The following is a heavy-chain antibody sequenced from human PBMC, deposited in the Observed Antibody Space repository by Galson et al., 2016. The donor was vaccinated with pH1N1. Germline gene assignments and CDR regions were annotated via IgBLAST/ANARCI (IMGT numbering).Heavy chain of an antibody. Sequence: SETLSLTCTLSGGSISNGDYLWDWIRQPPGKGLEWIGRLHYSGSTYYNPSLKSRVTISIDTSKNHFSLELSSVTAADTAVYYCARPSRNFGDYAYWGQGTLVAVSS. J-gene: IGHJ4*02. CDR1: GGSISNGDYL. V-gene: IGHV4-39*02. CDR2: LHYSGST. D-gene: IGHD4-17*01. CDR3: ARPSRNFGDYAY.